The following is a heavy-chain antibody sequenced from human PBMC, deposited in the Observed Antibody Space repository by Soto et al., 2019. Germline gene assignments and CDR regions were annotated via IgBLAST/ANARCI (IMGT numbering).Heavy chain of an antibody. CDR2: MNPNSGYT. Sequence: QVQLVQSGAEVKKPGASVKVSCKASGYTFPNYDITWVRQATGQGLEWMGFMNPNSGYTGYAQKFQGRVTMTRNTSISTAYMELSSLRSEDTAVYYCAGSPSDLNYECGFDPWGQGTLLTVSS. CDR1: GYTFPNYD. J-gene: IGHJ5*02. D-gene: IGHD1-7*01. CDR3: AGSPSDLNYECGFDP. V-gene: IGHV1-8*01.